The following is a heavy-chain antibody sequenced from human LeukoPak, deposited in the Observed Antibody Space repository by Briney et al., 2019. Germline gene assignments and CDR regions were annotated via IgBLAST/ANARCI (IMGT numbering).Heavy chain of an antibody. J-gene: IGHJ6*02. Sequence: GGSLRLSCAGSGFTVTNNYMTWVRQAPGKGLEWVSFINSGGNTYYADSVKGRFTISRDNAKNSLYLQMNSLGAEDTAIYYCARDWCSGGTCYGTDVWGQGTTVTVSS. CDR3: ARDWCSGGTCYGTDV. D-gene: IGHD2-15*01. CDR2: INSGGNT. V-gene: IGHV3-53*01. CDR1: GFTVTNNY.